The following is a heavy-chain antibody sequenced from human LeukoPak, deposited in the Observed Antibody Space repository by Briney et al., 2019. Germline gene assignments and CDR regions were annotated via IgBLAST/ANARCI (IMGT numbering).Heavy chain of an antibody. Sequence: ARGSLRLSCAASRFTFSGYWMTWVRQAPGKGLEWVAYIKPDGSEEDYVDSVKGQLTISRDNSKNSLYLQMDSLRVEDTAVYYCVRDPSYGSSWYYYMDVWGKGTTVTVSS. CDR3: VRDPSYGSSWYYYMDV. J-gene: IGHJ6*03. D-gene: IGHD6-13*01. CDR1: RFTFSGYW. V-gene: IGHV3-7*01. CDR2: IKPDGSEE.